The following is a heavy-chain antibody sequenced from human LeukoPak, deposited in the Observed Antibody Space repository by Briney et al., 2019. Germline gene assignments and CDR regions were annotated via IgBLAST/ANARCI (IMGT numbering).Heavy chain of an antibody. V-gene: IGHV3-21*04. J-gene: IGHJ3*02. Sequence: GGSLRLSCAASGFTFSRYNMNWVRQAPGQGLGWVACISKSRNYIYYADSVKGRFTISRDDAKSSLYLQMDSLRVEDTALYYCVRDDPGVQQERRLSPFDIWGQGTMVTVSS. D-gene: IGHD1-1*01. CDR1: GFTFSRYN. CDR3: VRDDPGVQQERRLSPFDI. CDR2: ISKSRNYI.